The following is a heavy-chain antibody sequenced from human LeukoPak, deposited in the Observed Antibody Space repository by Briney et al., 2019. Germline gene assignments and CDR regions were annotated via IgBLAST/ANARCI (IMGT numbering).Heavy chain of an antibody. Sequence: GGSLRLSCAASGFTLSSYDLSWVRQAPGKGLEWVSGISDSGGSTSYADSVKGRFTISRDNSKNTLYLEMNSLRAEDTAVYYCANTRSYYDILTGFDAFDIWGQGTMVTVSS. CDR3: ANTRSYYDILTGFDAFDI. CDR1: GFTLSSYD. D-gene: IGHD3-9*01. V-gene: IGHV3-23*01. CDR2: ISDSGGST. J-gene: IGHJ3*02.